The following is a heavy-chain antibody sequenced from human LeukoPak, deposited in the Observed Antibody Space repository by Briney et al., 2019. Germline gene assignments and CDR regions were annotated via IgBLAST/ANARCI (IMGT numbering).Heavy chain of an antibody. D-gene: IGHD2-15*01. J-gene: IGHJ5*02. CDR2: INPNSGGT. V-gene: IGHV1-2*02. CDR1: GYTFTRYY. CDR3: ARENVVVVAARTWSGWFDP. Sequence: ASVKVSCKASGYTFTRYYMHWVRQAPGQGLEWMGWINPNSGGTNYAQKFQGRVTMTRDTSISTAYMELSRLRSDDTAVYYCARENVVVVAARTWSGWFDPWGQGTLVTVSS.